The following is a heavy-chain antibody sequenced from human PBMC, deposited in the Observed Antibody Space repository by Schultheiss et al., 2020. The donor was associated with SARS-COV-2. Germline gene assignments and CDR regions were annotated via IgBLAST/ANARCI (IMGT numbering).Heavy chain of an antibody. J-gene: IGHJ4*02. CDR1: GGTFSSYA. CDR3: ATYPRGIALAD. D-gene: IGHD6-13*01. Sequence: ASVKVSCKASGGTFSSYAISWVRQAPGQGLEWMGWMNPNSGNAGYAQKFLGRVTMTRNTAISTAYMVLTSLTSADTAVYYCATYPRGIALADWGQGTLVTVSS. CDR2: MNPNSGNA. V-gene: IGHV1-8*02.